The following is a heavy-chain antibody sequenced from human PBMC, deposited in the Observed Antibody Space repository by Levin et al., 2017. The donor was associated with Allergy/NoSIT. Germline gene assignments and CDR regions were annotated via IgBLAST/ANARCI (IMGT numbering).Heavy chain of an antibody. Sequence: SETLSLTCAVYGGSFSGYYWSWIRQPPGKGLEWIGEINHSGSTNYNPSLKSRVTISVDTSKNQFSLKLSSVTAADTAVYYCARAEGAVPGTGGSSTTPGISGDAFDIWGQGTMVTVSS. CDR1: GGSFSGYY. CDR2: INHSGST. D-gene: IGHD1-1*01. J-gene: IGHJ3*02. V-gene: IGHV4-34*01. CDR3: ARAEGAVPGTGGSSTTPGISGDAFDI.